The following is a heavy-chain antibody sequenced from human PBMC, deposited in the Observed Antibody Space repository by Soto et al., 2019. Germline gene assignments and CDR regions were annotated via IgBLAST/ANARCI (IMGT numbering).Heavy chain of an antibody. D-gene: IGHD4-17*01. V-gene: IGHV3-23*01. CDR3: AKVPLRRFCSVKHDYGDHFADY. J-gene: IGHJ4*02. CDR1: GFTFSSYA. CDR2: ISGSGGST. Sequence: GGSLRLSCAASGFTFSSYAMSWVRQAPGKGLEWVSAISGSGGSTYYADSVKGRFTISRDNSKNTLYLQMNSLRAEDTAVYYCAKVPLRRFCSVKHDYGDHFADYWGQGTPVTVSS.